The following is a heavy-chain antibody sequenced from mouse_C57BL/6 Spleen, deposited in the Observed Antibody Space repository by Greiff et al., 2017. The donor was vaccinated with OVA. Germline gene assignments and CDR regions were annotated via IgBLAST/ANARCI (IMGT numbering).Heavy chain of an antibody. V-gene: IGHV10-1*01. Sequence: EVHLVESGGGLVQPKGSLKLSCAASGFSFNTYAMNWVRQAPGKGLEWVARIRSKSNNYATYYADSVKDRFTISRDDSESMLYLQMNNLKTEDTAMYYCVRHGQEGFAYWGQGTLVTVSA. J-gene: IGHJ3*01. D-gene: IGHD6-1*01. CDR1: GFSFNTYA. CDR3: VRHGQEGFAY. CDR2: IRSKSNNYAT.